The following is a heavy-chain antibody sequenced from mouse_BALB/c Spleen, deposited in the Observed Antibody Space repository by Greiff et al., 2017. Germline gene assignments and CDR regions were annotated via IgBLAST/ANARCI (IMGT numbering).Heavy chain of an antibody. J-gene: IGHJ3*01. Sequence: EVQLQQSGTVLARPGASVKMSCKVSGYTFTSYWMHWVKQRPGQGLEWIGAIYPGNSDTSYNQKFKGKAKLTAVTSTSTAYMELSSLTNEDSAVYYCTRGIPWFAYWGQGTLVTVSA. CDR3: TRGIPWFAY. V-gene: IGHV1-5*01. CDR1: GYTFTSYW. CDR2: IYPGNSDT.